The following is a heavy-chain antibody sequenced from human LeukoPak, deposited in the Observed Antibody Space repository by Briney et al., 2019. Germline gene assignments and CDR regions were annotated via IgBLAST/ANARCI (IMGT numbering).Heavy chain of an antibody. Sequence: PSETLSLTCTVSGGSISGYYWNWIRQSPGKGLEWIGYFHYSGSTNYNPSLKSRVTISVDTSKNQFSPKLSSVTAADTAVYYCAKSNGYGLIDIWGQGTMVTVSS. D-gene: IGHD3-10*01. J-gene: IGHJ3*02. CDR3: AKSNGYGLIDI. CDR2: FHYSGST. CDR1: GGSISGYY. V-gene: IGHV4-59*01.